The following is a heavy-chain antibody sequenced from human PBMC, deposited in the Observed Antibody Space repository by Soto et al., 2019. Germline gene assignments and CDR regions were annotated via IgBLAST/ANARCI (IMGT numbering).Heavy chain of an antibody. CDR2: INPNSGGT. Sequence: GASVKVSCKASGYTFTGYYMHWVRQAPGQGLEWMGWINPNSGGTNYAQKFRGRVTMTRDTSISTAYMELSRLRSDDTAVYYCARDFVYSSTYYFDYWGQGTLVTVSS. V-gene: IGHV1-2*02. J-gene: IGHJ4*02. CDR3: ARDFVYSSTYYFDY. D-gene: IGHD6-13*01. CDR1: GYTFTGYY.